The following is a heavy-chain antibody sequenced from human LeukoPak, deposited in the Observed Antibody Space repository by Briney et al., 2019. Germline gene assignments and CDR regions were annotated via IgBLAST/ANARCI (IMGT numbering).Heavy chain of an antibody. V-gene: IGHV4-30-2*01. CDR3: ARGGMARDILTGYYNYYGMDV. J-gene: IGHJ6*02. Sequence: TSETLSLTCAVSGGSISSGGYSWSWIRQPPGKGLEWIGYIYQSGSTYYNPSLKSRVTISVDRSKNQFSLKLSSVTAADTAVYYCARGGMARDILTGYYNYYGMDVWGQGTTVTVSS. CDR2: IYQSGST. D-gene: IGHD3-9*01. CDR1: GGSISSGGYS.